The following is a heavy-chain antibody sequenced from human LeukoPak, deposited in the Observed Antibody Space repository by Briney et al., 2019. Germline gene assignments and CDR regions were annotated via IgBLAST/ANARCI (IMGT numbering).Heavy chain of an antibody. CDR1: GFTFSSYA. V-gene: IGHV3-23*01. D-gene: IGHD3-3*01. Sequence: PGGSLRLSXAASGFTFSSYAMSWVRQAPGKGLEWVSAISGSGGSTYYADSVKGRFTISRDNSKNTLYLQMNSLRAEDTAVYYCAKSVYYDFWRGWVDYWGQGTLVTVSS. CDR3: AKSVYYDFWRGWVDY. J-gene: IGHJ4*02. CDR2: ISGSGGST.